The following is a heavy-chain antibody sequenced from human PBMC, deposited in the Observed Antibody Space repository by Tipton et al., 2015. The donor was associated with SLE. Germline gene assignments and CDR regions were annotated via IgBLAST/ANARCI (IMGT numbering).Heavy chain of an antibody. Sequence: SLRLSCAASGFSFSSFEMNWVRQAPGKRLEWVSYISSRGSSIYYADSVKGRFTISRDNAKNSLYLQMNSLRAEDTAVYYCARDPPYSSGCSDYWGQGTLVTVSS. D-gene: IGHD6-19*01. J-gene: IGHJ4*02. CDR3: ARDPPYSSGCSDY. CDR2: ISSRGSSI. CDR1: GFSFSSFE. V-gene: IGHV3-48*03.